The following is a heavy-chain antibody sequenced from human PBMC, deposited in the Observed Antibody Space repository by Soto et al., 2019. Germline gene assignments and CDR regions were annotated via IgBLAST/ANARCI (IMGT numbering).Heavy chain of an antibody. Sequence: QVQLVQSGAEVKKPGASVRISCKASGYSLPTHTIHWVRQAPGQRLEWMGWINAANGHTTYSQNFQDRVTISSDTFSSTVYMKLTGLTSDDTAIYYCARANLNYDWGPNDYWGQGTLVTVSS. CDR3: ARANLNYDWGPNDY. D-gene: IGHD1-7*01. V-gene: IGHV1-3*01. J-gene: IGHJ4*02. CDR2: INAANGHT. CDR1: GYSLPTHT.